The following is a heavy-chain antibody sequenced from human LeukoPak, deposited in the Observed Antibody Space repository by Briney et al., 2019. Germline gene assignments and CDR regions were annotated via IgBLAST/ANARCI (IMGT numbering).Heavy chain of an antibody. J-gene: IGHJ1*01. V-gene: IGHV1-46*01. CDR2: INPSGGST. CDR3: ARVRRDGYPYGDFQH. D-gene: IGHD5-24*01. CDR1: GYTFTSYY. Sequence: ASVKVSCKASGYTFTSYYMHWVRQAPGQGLEWMGIINPSGGSTSYAQKFQGRATMTRDTSTSTVYMELSSLRSEDTAVYYCARVRRDGYPYGDFQHWGQGTLVTVSS.